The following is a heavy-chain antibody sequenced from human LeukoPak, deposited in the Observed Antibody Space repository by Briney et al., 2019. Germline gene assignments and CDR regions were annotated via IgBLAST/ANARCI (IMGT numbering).Heavy chain of an antibody. Sequence: SETLSLTCTVSGASISSSSYYWGWIRQPPGEGLEYIGGIYYSGITYYNASLKSQVSTSIDTSKNQFSLRLTSVTAADTAVYYCARQTGSGLFILPGGQGTLVTVSS. V-gene: IGHV4-39*01. CDR2: IYYSGIT. CDR3: ARQTGSGLFILP. CDR1: GASISSSSYY. D-gene: IGHD3/OR15-3a*01. J-gene: IGHJ4*02.